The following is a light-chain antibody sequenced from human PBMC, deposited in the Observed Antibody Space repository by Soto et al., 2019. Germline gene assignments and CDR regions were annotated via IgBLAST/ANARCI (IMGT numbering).Light chain of an antibody. CDR1: QSISSW. CDR2: DAS. J-gene: IGKJ2*01. Sequence: DIQMTQSPSTLSASVGDRVTITCRVSQSISSWLAWYQQKPGKAPKLLIYDASSLESGVPSWFSGSGSGTEFTLTISSLQPDDFATYYCQQYNSYSYTFGQGTKLEIK. V-gene: IGKV1-5*01. CDR3: QQYNSYSYT.